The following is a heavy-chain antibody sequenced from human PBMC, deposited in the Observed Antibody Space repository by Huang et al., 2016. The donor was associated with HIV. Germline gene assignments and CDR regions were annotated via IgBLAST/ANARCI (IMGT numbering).Heavy chain of an antibody. D-gene: IGHD5-18*01. CDR3: ARVEGSSYGFWD. Sequence: QVQMQESGPGLVKPSETLSLTCTVSGASISNYYWSWIRQPAGKGLEWIGRIYTTISTNYNPSLKGRVSMSVDTSRNQCSLRMTSVTDADTAVYYCARVEGSSYGFWDWGQGTLVTVSS. CDR1: GASISNYY. CDR2: IYTTIST. V-gene: IGHV4-4*07. J-gene: IGHJ4*02.